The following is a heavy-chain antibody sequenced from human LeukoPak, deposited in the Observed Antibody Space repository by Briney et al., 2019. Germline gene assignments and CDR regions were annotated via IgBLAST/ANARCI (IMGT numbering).Heavy chain of an antibody. CDR3: GVVY. CDR2: IREDGSEK. V-gene: IGHV3-7*01. Sequence: GGSLRLSCAASGFTFSRYWMKWVRQAPGEGLEWVANIREDGSEKYYVDSVKGRFTISRDNTKNLLYLEMSSLRAEDTAVYYCGVVYWGQGTLVTVSS. J-gene: IGHJ4*02. CDR1: GFTFSRYW.